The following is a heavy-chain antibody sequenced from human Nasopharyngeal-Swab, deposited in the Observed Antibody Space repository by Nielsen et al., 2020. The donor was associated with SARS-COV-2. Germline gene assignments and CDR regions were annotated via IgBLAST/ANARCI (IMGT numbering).Heavy chain of an antibody. V-gene: IGHV1-18*01. CDR1: GYTFTSYG. CDR3: ARDSLYYDLWSGSDYYYYGMDV. Sequence: ASVKVSCKASGYTFTSYGISWVRQAPGQGLEWMGWISAYNGNTNYAQKLQGRVTMTTDTSTSTAYMELRSLRSDDTAVYYCARDSLYYDLWSGSDYYYYGMDVWGQGTTVTVSS. D-gene: IGHD3-3*01. J-gene: IGHJ6*02. CDR2: ISAYNGNT.